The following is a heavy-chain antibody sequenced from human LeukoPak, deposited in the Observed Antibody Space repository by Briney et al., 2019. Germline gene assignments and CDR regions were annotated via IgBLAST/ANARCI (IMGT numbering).Heavy chain of an antibody. D-gene: IGHD4-23*01. J-gene: IGHJ4*02. V-gene: IGHV4-39*01. CDR3: ARRVGGKIDY. CDR1: GGSISSSSYY. Sequence: SETLSLTCTVSGGSISSSSYYWGWIRQPPGKGLEWIGSIYYSGSTYYNPSLKSRVTISVDTSKNQFSLKLSSVTAADTAVYYCARRVGGKIDYWGQGTLVTVSS. CDR2: IYYSGST.